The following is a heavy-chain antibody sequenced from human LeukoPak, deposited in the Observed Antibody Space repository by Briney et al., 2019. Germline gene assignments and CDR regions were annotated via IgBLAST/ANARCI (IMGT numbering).Heavy chain of an antibody. J-gene: IGHJ4*02. Sequence: GGSLRLSCAASGFTFSSHSLSWVRQAPGKGLEWVSSINSAGDDRYYADSLRGRFTISRDNSANSLYLEMASLRCEDTAVYYCATETIGRHYDYWGQGNLLTVSS. D-gene: IGHD1-14*01. V-gene: IGHV3-21*06. CDR2: INSAGDDR. CDR3: ATETIGRHYDY. CDR1: GFTFSSHS.